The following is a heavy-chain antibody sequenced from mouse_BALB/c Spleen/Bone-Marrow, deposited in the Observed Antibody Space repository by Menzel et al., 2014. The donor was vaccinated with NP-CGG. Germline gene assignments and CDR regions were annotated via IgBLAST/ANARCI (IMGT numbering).Heavy chain of an antibody. CDR3: ARFFYDYDGPWFAY. CDR2: INPSRGYT. J-gene: IGHJ3*01. D-gene: IGHD2-4*01. CDR1: GYTYTSYT. V-gene: IGHV1-4*01. Sequence: VQLKQPGAEPERPGASVKMSRKASGYTYTSYTMHWEKQRHGQGTERIGYINPSRGYTNYNQKFKHKATLTADRSSSTAYMQLSSLTSEDSAVYYCARFFYDYDGPWFAYWGQGTLVTVSA.